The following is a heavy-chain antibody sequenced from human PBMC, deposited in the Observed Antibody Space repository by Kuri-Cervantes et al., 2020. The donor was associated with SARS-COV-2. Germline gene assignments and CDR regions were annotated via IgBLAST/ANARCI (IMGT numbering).Heavy chain of an antibody. CDR3: ARAYFRLRYCSSTSCYRDDAFDI. CDR2: IYYSGST. V-gene: IGHV4-39*07. CDR1: GASISSSSYY. Sequence: SETLSLTCTVSGASISSSSYYWGWIRQPPGKGLEWIGSIYYSGSTYYNPSLKSRVTISVDTSKNQFSLKLSSVTAADTAVYYCARAYFRLRYCSSTSCYRDDAFDIWGQGTMVTVSS. D-gene: IGHD2-2*02. J-gene: IGHJ3*02.